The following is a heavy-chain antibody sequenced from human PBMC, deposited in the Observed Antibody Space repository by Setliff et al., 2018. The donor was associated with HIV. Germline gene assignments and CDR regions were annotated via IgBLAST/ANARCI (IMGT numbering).Heavy chain of an antibody. J-gene: IGHJ5*02. Sequence: ASVKVSCKASGYTFTNYDINWVRQATGQGLEWMGWMNPNSGNTGYAQKFQGRVTMTRDTATSTVYMELSSLRSEDTAVYYCARDPIRAVGVDFWSATNNWFGPWGQGTLVTVSS. D-gene: IGHD3-3*01. CDR2: MNPNSGNT. CDR3: ARDPIRAVGVDFWSATNNWFGP. CDR1: GYTFTNYD. V-gene: IGHV1-8*02.